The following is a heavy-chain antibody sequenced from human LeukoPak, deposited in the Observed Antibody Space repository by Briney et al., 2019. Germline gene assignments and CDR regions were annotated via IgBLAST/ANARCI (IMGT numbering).Heavy chain of an antibody. V-gene: IGHV4-34*01. J-gene: IGHJ4*02. CDR3: ARSNGDILTGLCY. CDR1: GGSFSGYY. D-gene: IGHD3-9*01. Sequence: PSETLSLTCAVYGGSFSGYYWSWIRQPPGKGLEWIGEINHSGSTNYNPSLKSRVTISVDTSKNQFSLKLSSVTAADTAVYYCARSNGDILTGLCYWGQGTLVTVSS. CDR2: INHSGST.